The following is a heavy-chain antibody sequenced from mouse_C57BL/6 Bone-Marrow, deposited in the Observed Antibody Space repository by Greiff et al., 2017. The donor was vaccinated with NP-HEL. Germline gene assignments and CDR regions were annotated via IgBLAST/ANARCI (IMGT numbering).Heavy chain of an antibody. CDR2: IDPEDGET. Sequence: EVKLMESGAELVKPGASVKLSCTASGFNIKDYYMHWVKQRTEQGLEWIGRIDPEDGETKYAPKVQGKATITADTSSNTAYLQLSSLTSEDTAVYYCARSFYYYGSSYEFAYWGQGTLVTVSA. J-gene: IGHJ3*01. D-gene: IGHD1-1*01. CDR1: GFNIKDYY. CDR3: ARSFYYYGSSYEFAY. V-gene: IGHV14-2*01.